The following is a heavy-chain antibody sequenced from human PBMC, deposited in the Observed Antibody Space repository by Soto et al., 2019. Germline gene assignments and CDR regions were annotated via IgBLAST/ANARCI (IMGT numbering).Heavy chain of an antibody. D-gene: IGHD3-22*01. V-gene: IGHV4-4*02. CDR3: ARPTYYYDSSGPPAY. J-gene: IGHJ4*02. CDR1: GGSISTTHW. Sequence: SETLSFTCTVSGGSISTTHWWSWVRQPPGKGPQWIGEIYHDGSTNYNPSLKSRVTISVDNAKNSLYLQMNSLRAEDTAVYYCARPTYYYDSSGPPAYWGQGTLVTVSS. CDR2: IYHDGST.